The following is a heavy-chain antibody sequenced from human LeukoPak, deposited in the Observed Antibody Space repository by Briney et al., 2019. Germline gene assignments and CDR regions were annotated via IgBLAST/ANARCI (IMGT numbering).Heavy chain of an antibody. J-gene: IGHJ3*01. Sequence: GGSLRLSCAASGFTFSSYGTHWVRQAPGKGLEWVAFIRYDGSNKYYADSVKGRFTISRDNSKNTLYLQMNSLTAEDTAVYYCAKERSSRTYYSAFDLWGQGTMVTVSS. CDR1: GFTFSSYG. CDR2: IRYDGSNK. V-gene: IGHV3-30*02. D-gene: IGHD3-10*01. CDR3: AKERSSRTYYSAFDL.